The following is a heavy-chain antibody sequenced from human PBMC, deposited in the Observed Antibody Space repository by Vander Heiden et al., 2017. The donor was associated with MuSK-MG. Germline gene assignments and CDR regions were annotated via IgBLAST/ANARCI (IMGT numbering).Heavy chain of an antibody. CDR3: ARTISRHAFDA. J-gene: IGHJ3*01. CDR2: INPNSGGT. CDR1: GYTFNAYY. V-gene: IGHV1-2*02. Sequence: QAQLVQSGAEVKKPGASVKVSCKVSGYTFNAYYMHWVRQAPGQGLEWMGWINPNSGGTSYAQKFQGRVTMTRDTSITTGYMELSRLTSDDTAVYYCARTISRHAFDAWGLGTMVTVSS.